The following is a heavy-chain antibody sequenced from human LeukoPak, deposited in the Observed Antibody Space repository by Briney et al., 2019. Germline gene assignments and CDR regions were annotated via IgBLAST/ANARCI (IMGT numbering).Heavy chain of an antibody. CDR3: ARDLRTTTDDAFDI. Sequence: PSETLSLTCTVSGGSISSTSYYWGWIRQPPGKGLEGIGSIYHSGSTYYNPSLKSRVTISVDTSKNQFSLKLSSLTAADTAVYYCARDLRTTTDDAFDIWGQGTMVTVSS. J-gene: IGHJ3*02. V-gene: IGHV4-39*07. D-gene: IGHD4-11*01. CDR2: IYHSGST. CDR1: GGSISSTSYY.